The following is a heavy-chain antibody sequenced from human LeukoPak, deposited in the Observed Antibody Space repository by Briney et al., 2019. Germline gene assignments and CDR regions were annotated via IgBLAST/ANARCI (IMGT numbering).Heavy chain of an antibody. CDR2: ISYDGSSK. Sequence: PGRSLRLSCAASGFSFSSHGMHWVRQAPGKRLDWVAVISYDGSSKYYADSVKGRFTISRDNSKNTLYLQMNSLRPEDTAVYFCAKDVKYNWNYIDYWGQGTLVAVSS. V-gene: IGHV3-30*18. J-gene: IGHJ4*02. CDR1: GFSFSSHG. D-gene: IGHD1-20*01. CDR3: AKDVKYNWNYIDY.